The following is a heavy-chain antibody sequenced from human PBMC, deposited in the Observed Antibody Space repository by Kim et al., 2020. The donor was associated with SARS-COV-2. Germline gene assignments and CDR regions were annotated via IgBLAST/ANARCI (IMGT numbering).Heavy chain of an antibody. J-gene: IGHJ6*02. CDR3: ARGTVPPRGVYYYYGMDV. CDR2: ISSSSSYI. D-gene: IGHD2-2*01. Sequence: GGSLRLSCAASGFTFSSYSMNWVRQAPGKGLEWVSSISSSSSYIYYADSVKGRFTISRDNAKNSLYLQMNSLRAEDTAVYYCARGTVPPRGVYYYYGMDVWGQGTTVTVSS. V-gene: IGHV3-21*01. CDR1: GFTFSSYS.